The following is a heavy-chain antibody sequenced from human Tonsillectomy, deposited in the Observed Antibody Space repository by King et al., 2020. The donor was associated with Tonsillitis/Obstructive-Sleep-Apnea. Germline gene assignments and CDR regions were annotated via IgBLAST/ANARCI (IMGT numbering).Heavy chain of an antibody. Sequence: QLVQSGAEVKKPGESLKISCKGSGYSFTNYWIAWVRQMSGRGLEWMGIIFPGDSDARYTPSFQGQVTISVDKSITTAYLQWSSLKASDTAMYYCARLHNGGGDCRYLDYWGQGTLVTVSS. CDR2: IFPGDSDA. D-gene: IGHD2-21*01. CDR3: ARLHNGGGDCRYLDY. J-gene: IGHJ4*02. V-gene: IGHV5-51*01. CDR1: GYSFTNYW.